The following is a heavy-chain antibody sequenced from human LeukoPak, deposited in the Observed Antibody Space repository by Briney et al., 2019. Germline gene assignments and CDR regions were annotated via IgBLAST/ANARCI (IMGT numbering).Heavy chain of an antibody. Sequence: GGSLRLSCAASGFTFNTYTMNWVRQAPGKGLEWVSYISGSSGIIDYADSVRGRFTISRDNAKNSLYLQMNSLRAEDTAVYYCARDGSGFRGYCSSSSCSFDYWGQGTLVTVSS. V-gene: IGHV3-48*01. CDR3: ARDGSGFRGYCSSSSCSFDY. CDR2: ISGSSGII. CDR1: GFTFNTYT. J-gene: IGHJ4*02. D-gene: IGHD2-2*01.